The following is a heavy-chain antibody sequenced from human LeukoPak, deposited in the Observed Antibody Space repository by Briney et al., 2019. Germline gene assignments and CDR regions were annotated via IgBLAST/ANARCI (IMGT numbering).Heavy chain of an antibody. CDR3: AKSPANYYYYGMDV. D-gene: IGHD2-2*01. CDR1: GFTVSSNY. V-gene: IGHV3-53*01. Sequence: GGSLRLSCAASGFTVSSNYMSWVRQAPGKGLEWVSVIYSGGSTYYADSVKGRFTISRDNSKNTLYLQMNSLRAEDTAVYYCAKSPANYYYYGMDVWGQGTTVTVSS. CDR2: IYSGGST. J-gene: IGHJ6*02.